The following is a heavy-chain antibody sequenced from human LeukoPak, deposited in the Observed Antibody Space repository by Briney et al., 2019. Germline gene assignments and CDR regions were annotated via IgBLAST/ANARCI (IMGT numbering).Heavy chain of an antibody. CDR1: SGSISGYH. V-gene: IGHV4-59*08. CDR2: VYYRGIT. CDR3: ARLGQIVGATE. D-gene: IGHD1-26*01. Sequence: SETLSLTCIVSSGSISGYHWSWIRQSPGKGLEWIGYVYYRGITNYNPSLKSRVSISVDTANNQFSLRLTSVTAADTAVYYCARLGQIVGATEWGQGTLVTVSS. J-gene: IGHJ4*02.